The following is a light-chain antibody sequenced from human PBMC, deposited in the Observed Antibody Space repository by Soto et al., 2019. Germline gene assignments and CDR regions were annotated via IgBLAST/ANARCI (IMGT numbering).Light chain of an antibody. V-gene: IGKV1-5*01. CDR1: QSISSW. Sequence: DIQMTQSPSTLSASVGDRVTITCRASQSISSWLAWYQQKPGKAPKLLIYDASSLESGVPSLFSGRGSGTEFSLTISSLQPDDFATYYCQQYNSYSPTFGPGTKVDI. CDR3: QQYNSYSPT. CDR2: DAS. J-gene: IGKJ3*01.